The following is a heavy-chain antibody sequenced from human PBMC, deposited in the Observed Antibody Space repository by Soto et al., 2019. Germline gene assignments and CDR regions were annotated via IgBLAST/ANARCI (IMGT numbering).Heavy chain of an antibody. CDR1: GYTFSSYA. Sequence: EVQLLESGGGLVQPGGSLRLSCVASGYTFSSYAMSWVSQAPGKGLAWVSTIGGSGGSTSYADSVKGRFTISRDNSKNTLYLQMNSLTAEDTAIYYCARHGVGTAGTTTGAYWGQGTLVTVSS. CDR3: ARHGVGTAGTTTGAY. V-gene: IGHV3-23*01. D-gene: IGHD1-1*01. J-gene: IGHJ4*02. CDR2: IGGSGGST.